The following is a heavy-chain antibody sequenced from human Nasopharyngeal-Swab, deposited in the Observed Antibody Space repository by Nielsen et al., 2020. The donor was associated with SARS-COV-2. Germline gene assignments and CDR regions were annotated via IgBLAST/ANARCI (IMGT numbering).Heavy chain of an antibody. J-gene: IGHJ6*02. Sequence: RQAPGKGLEWIGEINHSGSTNCNPSLKSRVTISVDTSKNQFSLKLSSVTAADTAVYYCARDAKFYYYYYGMDVWGQGTTVTVSS. CDR3: ARDAKFYYYYYGMDV. CDR2: INHSGST. V-gene: IGHV4-34*01. D-gene: IGHD4/OR15-4a*01.